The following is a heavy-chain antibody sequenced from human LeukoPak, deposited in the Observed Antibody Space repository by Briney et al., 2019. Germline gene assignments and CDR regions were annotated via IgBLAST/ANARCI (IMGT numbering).Heavy chain of an antibody. CDR3: ARDLYYYDSSGYSEYNWFDP. CDR2: IYYSGST. V-gene: IGHV4-59*01. Sequence: SETLSLTCTVSGGSISSYYWSWIRQPPGKGLEWIGYIYYSGSTSYNPSLKSRVTISVDTSKNQFSLKLSSVTAADTAVYYCARDLYYYDSSGYSEYNWFDPWGQGTLVTVSS. CDR1: GGSISSYY. D-gene: IGHD3-22*01. J-gene: IGHJ5*02.